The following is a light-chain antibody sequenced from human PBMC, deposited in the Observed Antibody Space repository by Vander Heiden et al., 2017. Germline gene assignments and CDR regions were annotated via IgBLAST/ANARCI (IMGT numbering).Light chain of an antibody. CDR1: QSVSSY. CDR3: QQRSNLLT. V-gene: IGKV3-11*01. J-gene: IGKJ4*01. CDR2: DAS. Sequence: EIVLTQSPATLSCSPGERATPSCRASQSVSSYLAWYQQNPGQAPRLLIYDASNRATGIPARFSGSGSGTDFTLTISSLEPEDFAVYYCQQRSNLLTFGGGTKVEIK.